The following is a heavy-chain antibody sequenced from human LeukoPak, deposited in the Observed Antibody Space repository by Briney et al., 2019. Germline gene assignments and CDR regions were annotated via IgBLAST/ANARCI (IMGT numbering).Heavy chain of an antibody. D-gene: IGHD3-16*01. J-gene: IGHJ4*02. V-gene: IGHV4-30-4*07. CDR2: FYYSGST. Sequence: SETLSLTGAVSGGSISRGGYSWRWIRQPPGKGLEWIGYFYYSGSTYYNPSLKSRVTISVDTSKNQFLLNLSSVTAADTAVYYCARSLGGVVLYFDSWGQGSLVTVSS. CDR1: GGSISRGGYS. CDR3: ARSLGGVVLYFDS.